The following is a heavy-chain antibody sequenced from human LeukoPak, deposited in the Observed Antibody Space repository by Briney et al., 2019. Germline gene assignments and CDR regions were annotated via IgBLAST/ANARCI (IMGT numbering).Heavy chain of an antibody. CDR2: ISSSNTI. Sequence: GGSLRLSCAASGFPFSGYSLTWVRQAPGKGLEWISYISSSNTIYYADSVKGRFTISRDNAKNSLYLQMDSLTADDTAVYYCARLGRFLRVDYFDYWGQGSLVTVSS. D-gene: IGHD3-10*01. V-gene: IGHV3-48*01. CDR1: GFPFSGYS. CDR3: ARLGRFLRVDYFDY. J-gene: IGHJ4*02.